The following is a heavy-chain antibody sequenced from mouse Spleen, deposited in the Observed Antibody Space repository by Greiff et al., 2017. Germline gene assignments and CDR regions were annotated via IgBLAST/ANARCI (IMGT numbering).Heavy chain of an antibody. D-gene: IGHD2-14*01. CDR2: IDPSDSYT. V-gene: IGHV1-50*01. CDR3: ARSDYRYDGFAY. J-gene: IGHJ3*01. Sequence: QVQLQQPGAELVKPGASVKLSCKASGYTFTSYWMQWVKQRPGQGLEWIGEIDPSDSYTNYNQKFKGKATLTVDTSSSTAYMQLSSLTSEDSAVYYCARSDYRYDGFAYWGQGTLVTVSA. CDR1: GYTFTSYW.